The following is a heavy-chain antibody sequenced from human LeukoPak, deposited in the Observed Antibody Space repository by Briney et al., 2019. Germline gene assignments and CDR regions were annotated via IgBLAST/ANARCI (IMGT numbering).Heavy chain of an antibody. V-gene: IGHV3-23*01. Sequence: PGGSLRLSCAASGFTFSTYVVNWVRQAPGKGLEWVSTITGSGGSTYYADSVKGRFTISRDNSKNTLYLQMNSLRAEDTAVYYCATDDLYYGSGSYYNGGGVWGQGTTVTVSS. CDR1: GFTFSTYV. D-gene: IGHD3-10*01. CDR3: ATDDLYYGSGSYYNGGGV. CDR2: ITGSGGST. J-gene: IGHJ6*02.